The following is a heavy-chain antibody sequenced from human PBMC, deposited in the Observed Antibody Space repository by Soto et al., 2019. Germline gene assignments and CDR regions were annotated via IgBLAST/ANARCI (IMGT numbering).Heavy chain of an antibody. CDR2: ISGSDDGT. D-gene: IGHD2-15*01. V-gene: IGHV3-23*01. Sequence: EVQLLESGGGLVQPGGSLRLSCAASGFTFSSCAMSWVRQAPGKGLEWVSTISGSDDGTFYADSVKGRFTISRASSKNTLYLQMKILRAEDTAVYYCAKRGRVVVATKSSPLCYFEYWGQGTLVTVSS. CDR1: GFTFSSCA. J-gene: IGHJ4*02. CDR3: AKRGRVVVATKSSPLCYFEY.